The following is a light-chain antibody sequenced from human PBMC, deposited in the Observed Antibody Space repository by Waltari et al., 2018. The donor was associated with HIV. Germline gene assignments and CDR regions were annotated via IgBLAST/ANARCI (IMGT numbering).Light chain of an antibody. J-gene: IGKJ1*01. CDR3: QHYDSYPWT. V-gene: IGKV1-5*03. CDR2: EAF. Sequence: DIEMTQSPSTLSASLGYRVTITCRASQSISNWLAWYQHRPGKAPKLLIYEAFTLQAGVPSRFSGSSSGTEFTLTISSLQPDDFATYYCQHYDSYPWTFGQGTNVDMK. CDR1: QSISNW.